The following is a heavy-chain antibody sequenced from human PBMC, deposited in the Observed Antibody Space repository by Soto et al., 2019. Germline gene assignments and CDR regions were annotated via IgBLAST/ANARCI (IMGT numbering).Heavy chain of an antibody. CDR1: GFTFSSYG. V-gene: IGHV3-30*18. Sequence: GGSLRLSCAASGFTFSSYGMHWVRQAPGKGLEWVAVISFDGDNKYYADSVKGRFTISRDNSKSTLYLQMSSLRTEDTAVYYCTKDPHGGIVGADYWGQGTLVTVSS. CDR2: ISFDGDNK. D-gene: IGHD1-26*01. CDR3: TKDPHGGIVGADY. J-gene: IGHJ4*02.